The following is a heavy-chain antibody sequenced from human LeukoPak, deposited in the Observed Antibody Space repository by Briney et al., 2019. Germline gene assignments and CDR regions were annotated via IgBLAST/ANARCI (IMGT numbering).Heavy chain of an antibody. J-gene: IGHJ5*02. CDR3: ARSIAARRVPRRLHSNWFDP. CDR1: GYTFTSYD. D-gene: IGHD6-6*01. V-gene: IGHV1-8*01. Sequence: ASVKVSCKASGYTFTSYDINWVRQATGQGLEWMGWMNPNSGNTGYAQKFQGRVTMTRNTSISTAYMELSSLRSEDTAVYYCARSIAARRVPRRLHSNWFDPWGQGTLVTVSS. CDR2: MNPNSGNT.